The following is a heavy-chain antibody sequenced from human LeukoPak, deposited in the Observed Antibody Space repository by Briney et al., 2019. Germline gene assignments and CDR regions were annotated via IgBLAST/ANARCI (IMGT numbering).Heavy chain of an antibody. CDR2: IYYSESTYNYYSGNT. D-gene: IGHD1-26*01. J-gene: IGHJ4*02. Sequence: SETLSLTCTVSGVSIISSTYYWGWIRQPPGKGLEWIGSIYYSESTYNYYSGNTYNNPSLKSRVTISVDTSKNQFSLKLSSVTAADTAVYYCARGPPLNMLGSTYFDYWGQGILVTVSS. CDR1: GVSIISSTYY. V-gene: IGHV4-39*01. CDR3: ARGPPLNMLGSTYFDY.